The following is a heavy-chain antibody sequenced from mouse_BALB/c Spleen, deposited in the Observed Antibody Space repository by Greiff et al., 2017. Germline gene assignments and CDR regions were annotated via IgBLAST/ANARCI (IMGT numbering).Heavy chain of an antibody. CDR2: IYPYNGGT. V-gene: IGHV1S135*01. D-gene: IGHD1-2*01. J-gene: IGHJ2*01. CDR1: GYSFTDYN. CDR3: ARRALLRLPFDY. Sequence: EVKLQESGPELVKPGASVKVSCKASGYSFTDYNMYWVKQSHGRSLEWIGYIYPYNGGTSYNQKFKGKATLTVDKSSSTAFMHLNSLTSEDSAVYYCARRALLRLPFDYWGQGTTLTVSS.